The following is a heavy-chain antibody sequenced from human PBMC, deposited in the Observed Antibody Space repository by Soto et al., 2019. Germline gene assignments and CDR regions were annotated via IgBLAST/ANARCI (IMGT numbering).Heavy chain of an antibody. CDR1: GFTFSSYE. Sequence: PGGSLRLSCAASGFTFSSYEMNWVRQAPGKGLEWVSYISSSGSTIYYADSVKGRFTISRDNAKNSLYLQMNSLRAEDTAVYYCVIAPQAFYYDSSGYKHDWGQGTLVTVS. D-gene: IGHD3-22*01. CDR2: ISSSGSTI. J-gene: IGHJ4*02. CDR3: VIAPQAFYYDSSGYKHD. V-gene: IGHV3-48*03.